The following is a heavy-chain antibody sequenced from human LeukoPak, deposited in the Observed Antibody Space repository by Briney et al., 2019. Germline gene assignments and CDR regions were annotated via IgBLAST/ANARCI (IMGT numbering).Heavy chain of an antibody. CDR3: ARGRLTMVRGVIIYNWFDP. CDR1: GGTFSSYA. Sequence: GASVKVSCKASGGTFSSYAISWVRQAPGQGLEWMGRIIPILGIANYAQKFQGRVTITADKSTSTAYMELSSLRSEDTAVYYCARGRLTMVRGVIIYNWFDPWGQGTLVTVSS. V-gene: IGHV1-69*04. CDR2: IIPILGIA. J-gene: IGHJ5*02. D-gene: IGHD3-10*01.